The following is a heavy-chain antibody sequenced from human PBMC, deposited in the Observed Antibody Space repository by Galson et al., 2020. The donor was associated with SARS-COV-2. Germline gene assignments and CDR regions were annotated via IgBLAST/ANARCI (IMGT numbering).Heavy chain of an antibody. D-gene: IGHD4-4*01. CDR1: GFSFSNYG. V-gene: IGHV3-30*02. CDR3: ARDLVYSSDY. Sequence: GESLKLSCAASGFSFSNYGMHWVRQVPDKGPEWVAYIHYDGAYIHYGDSVKGRFTISRDNSKNTLYLQMNSLRPEDTAIYYCARDLVYSSDYWGQGTLVIVSS. CDR2: IHYDGAYI. J-gene: IGHJ4*02.